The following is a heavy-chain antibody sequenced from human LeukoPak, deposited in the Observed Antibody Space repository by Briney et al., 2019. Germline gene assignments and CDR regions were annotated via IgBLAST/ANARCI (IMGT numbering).Heavy chain of an antibody. J-gene: IGHJ3*02. V-gene: IGHV4-39*07. CDR3: ARGTYGSGTYDDAFEI. CDR2: IYYSGST. CDR1: GGSISSSSYY. D-gene: IGHD3-10*01. Sequence: SETLSLTCTVSGGSISSSSYYWGWIRQPPGKGLGWIGSIYYSGSTYYNPSLKSRVTISVDTSKNQFSLKLSSVTAADTAVYYCARGTYGSGTYDDAFEIWGQGTMVTVSS.